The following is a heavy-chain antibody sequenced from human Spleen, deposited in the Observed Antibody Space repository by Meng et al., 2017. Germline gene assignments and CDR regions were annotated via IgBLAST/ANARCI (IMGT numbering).Heavy chain of an antibody. V-gene: IGHV1-2*02. Sequence: ASVKVSCKASGYTFTGYYMHWVRQAPGQGLEWMGWMNPKSGDTNFAQKFQGRVTMTRDTSINTVYIDLNSLTSDDTAVYYCARDGWELLGYWGQGTLVTVSS. CDR3: ARDGWELLGY. CDR2: MNPKSGDT. CDR1: GYTFTGYY. D-gene: IGHD1-26*01. J-gene: IGHJ4*02.